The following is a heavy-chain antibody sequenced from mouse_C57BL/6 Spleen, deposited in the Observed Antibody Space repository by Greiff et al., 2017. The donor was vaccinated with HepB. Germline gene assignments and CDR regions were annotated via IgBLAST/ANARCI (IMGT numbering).Heavy chain of an antibody. Sequence: EVKVVESGPELVKPGASVKMSCKASGYTFTDYNMHWVKQSHGKSLEWIGYINPNNGGTSYNQKFKGKATLTVNKSSSTAYMELRSLTSEDSAVYYCARWGLLTGYFDYWGQGTTLTVSS. CDR1: GYTFTDYN. CDR2: INPNNGGT. J-gene: IGHJ2*01. CDR3: ARWGLLTGYFDY. V-gene: IGHV1-22*01. D-gene: IGHD4-1*01.